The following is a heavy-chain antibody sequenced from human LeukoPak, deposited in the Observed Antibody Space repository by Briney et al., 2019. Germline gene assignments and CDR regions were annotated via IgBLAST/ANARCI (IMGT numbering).Heavy chain of an antibody. D-gene: IGHD3/OR15-3a*01. V-gene: IGHV3-7*04. CDR2: VKGDESEK. Sequence: PGGSLRLSCAASGFTLSDYWMSWVRQAPGKGLEWVANVKGDESEKYHVDSVKGRFTISRDNAKSSLYLQMNSLRVEDTAVYYCARDRRYYEFFEYWGQGTLVTVSS. J-gene: IGHJ4*02. CDR1: GFTLSDYW. CDR3: ARDRRYYEFFEY.